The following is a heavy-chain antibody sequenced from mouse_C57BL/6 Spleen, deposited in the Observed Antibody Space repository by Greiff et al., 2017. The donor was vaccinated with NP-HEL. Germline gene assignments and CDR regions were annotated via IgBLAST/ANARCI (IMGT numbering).Heavy chain of an antibody. V-gene: IGHV3-6*01. Sequence: EVQLQQSGPGLVKPSQSLSLTCSVTGYSITSGYYWNWIRQFPGNKLEWMGYISYDGSNNYNPSLKNRISITRDTSKNQFFLKLNSVTTEDTATYYCARAEVYYGSTSWFAYWGQGTLVTVSA. J-gene: IGHJ3*01. CDR3: ARAEVYYGSTSWFAY. D-gene: IGHD1-1*01. CDR2: ISYDGSN. CDR1: GYSITSGYY.